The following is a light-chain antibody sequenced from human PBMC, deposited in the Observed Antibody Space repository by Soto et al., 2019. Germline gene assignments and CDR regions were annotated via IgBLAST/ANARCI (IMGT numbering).Light chain of an antibody. V-gene: IGKV3-15*01. Sequence: DIVMTQSPATLSVSLGDRATLSCRASQRVSSSLAWYQQKPGQAPKLLIYGASTRANGIPARFSGSGSGTEFTLTISSLQYQDFDVYYCQQHNNWPPETFGQGTKVEIK. CDR2: GAS. J-gene: IGKJ1*01. CDR3: QQHNNWPPET. CDR1: QRVSSS.